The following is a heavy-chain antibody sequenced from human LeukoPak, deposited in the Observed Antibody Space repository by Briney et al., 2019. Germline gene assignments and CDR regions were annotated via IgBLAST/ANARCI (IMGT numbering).Heavy chain of an antibody. J-gene: IGHJ4*02. CDR1: GGSFSGYY. V-gene: IGHV4-34*01. D-gene: IGHD4-23*01. CDR3: ARDGRGGTPVLTYTDS. CDR2: INHSGST. Sequence: SETLSLTCAVYGGSFSGYYWSWIRQPPGKGLEWIGEINHSGSTNYNPSLKSRVTISVDTSKNQFSLKLSSVTAADTAVYYCARDGRGGTPVLTYTDSWGQGTLVTVSS.